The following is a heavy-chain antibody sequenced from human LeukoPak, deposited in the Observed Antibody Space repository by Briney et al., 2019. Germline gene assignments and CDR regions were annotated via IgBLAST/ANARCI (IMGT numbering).Heavy chain of an antibody. V-gene: IGHV3-74*01. J-gene: IGHJ4*02. D-gene: IGHD3-16*01. CDR2: INTDGTYT. Sequence: GGSLRLSCAASGFPFSAYWVHWVRQAPGKGLVWVSRINTDGTYTSHADSVKGRFTISRDNAQNTLFLQMASLRVEDTAVYYCAKDMTGPDDSWGPGTLVTVSS. CDR3: AKDMTGPDDS. CDR1: GFPFSAYW.